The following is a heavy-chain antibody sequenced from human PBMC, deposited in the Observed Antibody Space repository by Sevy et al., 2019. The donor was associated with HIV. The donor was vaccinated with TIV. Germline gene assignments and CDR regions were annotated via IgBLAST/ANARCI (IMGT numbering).Heavy chain of an antibody. Sequence: GGSLRLSCAASGFTFSGSAMHWVRQASGKGLEWVGRIRSKANSYATAYAASVKGRFTISRDDSKNTAYLQMNSLKTEDTAVYYCTTRGGVSVSATAYWGQRTLVTVSS. D-gene: IGHD2-8*02. J-gene: IGHJ4*02. V-gene: IGHV3-73*01. CDR2: IRSKANSYAT. CDR1: GFTFSGSA. CDR3: TTRGGVSVSATAY.